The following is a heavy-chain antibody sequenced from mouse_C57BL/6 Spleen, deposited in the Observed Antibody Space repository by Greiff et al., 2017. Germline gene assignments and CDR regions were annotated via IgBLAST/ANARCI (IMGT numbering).Heavy chain of an antibody. CDR1: GYTFTSYW. CDR2: IDPSDSYT. CDR3: ARRGYDYEYWYFGV. Sequence: VQLQQPGAELVRPGTSVKLSCKASGYTFTSYWMHWVKQRPGQGLEWIGVIDPSDSYTNYNQKFKGKATLTVDTSSSTAYMQLSSLTSEDSAVYYCARRGYDYEYWYFGVWGTGATVTVAS. D-gene: IGHD2-4*01. J-gene: IGHJ1*03. V-gene: IGHV1-59*01.